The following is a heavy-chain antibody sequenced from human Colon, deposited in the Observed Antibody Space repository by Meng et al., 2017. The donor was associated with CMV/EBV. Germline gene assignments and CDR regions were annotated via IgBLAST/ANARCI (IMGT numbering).Heavy chain of an antibody. V-gene: IGHV3-48*03. D-gene: IGHD3-22*01. Sequence: GESLKISCAASGFTFSSYEMNWVHQAPGEGLEWVSYINARGSTIYYADSVKGRFTISRDNARDSLYLQMSSLRAEDTALYYCVRDGGYYETSGYPVGLDYWGQGTLVTVSS. J-gene: IGHJ4*02. CDR1: GFTFSSYE. CDR2: INARGSTI. CDR3: VRDGGYYETSGYPVGLDY.